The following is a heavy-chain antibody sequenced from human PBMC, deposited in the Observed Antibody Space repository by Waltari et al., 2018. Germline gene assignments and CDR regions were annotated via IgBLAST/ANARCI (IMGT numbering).Heavy chain of an antibody. CDR3: TKLDDLWGC. V-gene: IGHV3-15*01. CDR1: GFGFKAAW. CDR2: IKGQSAGATT. D-gene: IGHD7-27*01. J-gene: IGHJ4*01. Sequence: EVKMVESGGGSMKPGDTLRLSLVASGFGFKAAWLTWVRQAPGKVLGWDVSIKGQSAGATTDLAASVRGRFSSSRDDSQNMVFLQMNSLRTEDTAVYDCTKLDDLWGCWGHGTLVTVSS.